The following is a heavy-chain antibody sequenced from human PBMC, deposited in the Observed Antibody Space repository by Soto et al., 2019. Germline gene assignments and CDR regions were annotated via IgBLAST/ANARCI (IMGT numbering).Heavy chain of an antibody. J-gene: IGHJ3*02. CDR2: IIPIFGTA. V-gene: IGHV1-69*13. D-gene: IGHD3-22*01. CDR3: ARIKRRDYDSDAYDI. Sequence: ASVKVSCKASGGTFSSYAISWVRQAPGQGLEWMGGIIPIFGTANYAQKFQGRVTITADESTSTAYMELSSLRSEDTAVYYCARIKRRDYDSDAYDIWGQGTMVTVSS. CDR1: GGTFSSYA.